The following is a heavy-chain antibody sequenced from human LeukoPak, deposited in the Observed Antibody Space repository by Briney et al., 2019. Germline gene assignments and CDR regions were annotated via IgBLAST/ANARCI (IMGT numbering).Heavy chain of an antibody. CDR2: ITSDSTKI. CDR1: GFTFSRYS. V-gene: IGHV3-21*01. Sequence: GGSLRLSCAGSGFTFSRYSMTWVRQAPGKGPEWVSYITSDSTKIHHADSVKGRFTISRDNARSSLYLQMNSLIAEDTAVYYCARVIYSSSSRALDRWGQGTLVTVSS. CDR3: ARVIYSSSSRALDR. D-gene: IGHD6-6*01. J-gene: IGHJ5*02.